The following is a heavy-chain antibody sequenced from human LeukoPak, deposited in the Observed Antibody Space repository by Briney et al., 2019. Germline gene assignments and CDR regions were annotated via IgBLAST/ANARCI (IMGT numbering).Heavy chain of an antibody. V-gene: IGHV4-4*07. CDR1: GGSISNYY. Sequence: SETLSLTCAVSGGSISNYYWSWIRQPAGKGLECLGRIYFTGSTIYNPSLTSRVTMSLDTSKRQFSPKLDSVTAADTAVYYCVRDVDTFFDYWGQGTLVTVSS. D-gene: IGHD5-18*01. CDR3: VRDVDTFFDY. J-gene: IGHJ4*02. CDR2: IYFTGST.